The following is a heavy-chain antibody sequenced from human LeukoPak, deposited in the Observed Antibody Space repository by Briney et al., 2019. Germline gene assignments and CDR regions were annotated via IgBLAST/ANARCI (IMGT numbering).Heavy chain of an antibody. J-gene: IGHJ4*02. D-gene: IGHD3-3*01. CDR3: ARATMGYFDY. Sequence: GGSLRLSCAASGFTVSSNYMSWVRQAPGKGLEWVSVIHSGESTYYADSVKGRFTISRDNSKNTLYLQMNSLRAEDTAVYYCARATMGYFDYWGQGTLVTVSS. CDR1: GFTVSSNY. CDR2: IHSGEST. V-gene: IGHV3-53*01.